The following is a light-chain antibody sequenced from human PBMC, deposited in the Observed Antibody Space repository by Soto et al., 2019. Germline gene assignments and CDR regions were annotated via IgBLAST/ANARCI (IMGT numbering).Light chain of an antibody. V-gene: IGKV1-6*01. J-gene: IGKJ1*01. Sequence: AIQMTQSPSSLSASVGDRVTITCRASQGIRNDLGWYQQEPGKAPKLLIYAASSLESGVPSRFSGSGSGTDFTLTISSLQPEDFATYYCLQDYNYPWTFGQRTKVDIK. CDR2: AAS. CDR1: QGIRND. CDR3: LQDYNYPWT.